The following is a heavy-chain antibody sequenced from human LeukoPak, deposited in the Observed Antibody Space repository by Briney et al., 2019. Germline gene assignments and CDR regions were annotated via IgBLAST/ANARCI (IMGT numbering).Heavy chain of an antibody. D-gene: IGHD4-23*01. CDR2: IYYSGST. CDR1: GGSFSGYY. V-gene: IGHV4-34*01. CDR3: ASQVVTPPLDY. Sequence: SETLSLTCAVYGGSFSGYYWSWIRQPPGKGLEWIGSIYYSGSTYYNPSLKSRVTISVDTSKNQFSLKLSSVTAADTAVYYCASQVVTPPLDYWGQGTLVTVSS. J-gene: IGHJ4*02.